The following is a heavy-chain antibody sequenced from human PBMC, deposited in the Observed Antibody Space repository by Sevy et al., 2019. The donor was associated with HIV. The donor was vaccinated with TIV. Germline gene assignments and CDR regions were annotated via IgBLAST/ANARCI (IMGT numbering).Heavy chain of an antibody. CDR1: GFSISGYG. D-gene: IGHD6-19*01. Sequence: GGSLRLSCAASGFSISGYGMHWVRQAPGKGLEWVAVIWYDGTIKEYADSVKVRFTISRDNSKNTLYLQMNSLRAEDTAVYYCAREDIRVAGIGYYFHSWGQGTLVTVSS. J-gene: IGHJ4*02. V-gene: IGHV3-33*01. CDR2: IWYDGTIK. CDR3: AREDIRVAGIGYYFHS.